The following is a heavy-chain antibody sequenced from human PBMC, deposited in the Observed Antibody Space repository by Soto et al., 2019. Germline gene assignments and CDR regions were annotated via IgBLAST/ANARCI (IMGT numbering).Heavy chain of an antibody. Sequence: PSETLSLTCTVSGGSISSYYWSWIRQPPGKGLEWIGYIYYSGSTNCNPSLKSRATISVDTSKNQFSLKLSSVTAADTAVYYCAREGVGAPYYFDYWGQGTLVTVSS. D-gene: IGHD1-26*01. V-gene: IGHV4-59*01. CDR2: IYYSGST. CDR1: GGSISSYY. J-gene: IGHJ4*02. CDR3: AREGVGAPYYFDY.